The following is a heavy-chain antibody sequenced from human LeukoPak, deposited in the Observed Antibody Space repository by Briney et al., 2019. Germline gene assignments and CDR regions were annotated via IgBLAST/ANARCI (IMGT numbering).Heavy chain of an antibody. D-gene: IGHD3-22*01. CDR2: ISRDGTQQ. J-gene: IGHJ4*02. CDR1: GFTFNNYA. Sequence: GGSLRLSCAASGFTFNNYAMHWVRQALGEGLEWVAVISRDGTQQYYADSVKGRFTISRDNSKNTLYLQMNSLRAEDTAVYYCAKDPDDYYDSSGYQNWGQGTLVTVSS. CDR3: AKDPDDYYDSSGYQN. V-gene: IGHV3-30*04.